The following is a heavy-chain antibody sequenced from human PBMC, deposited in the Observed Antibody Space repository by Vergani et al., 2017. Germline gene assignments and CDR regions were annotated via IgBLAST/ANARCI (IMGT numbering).Heavy chain of an antibody. CDR3: ARDPGYGFLEWLH. J-gene: IGHJ4*02. V-gene: IGHV4-59*01. CDR1: GGSISSYY. CDR2: IYYSGST. Sequence: QVQLQESGPGLVKPSETLSLTCTVSGGSISSYYWSWIRQPPRKGLEWIGYIYYSGSTNYNPSLKIRVTISVDTCKNQFSLKLSSVTAADTAVYYCARDPGYGFLEWLHWGQGTLVTVSS. D-gene: IGHD3-3*01.